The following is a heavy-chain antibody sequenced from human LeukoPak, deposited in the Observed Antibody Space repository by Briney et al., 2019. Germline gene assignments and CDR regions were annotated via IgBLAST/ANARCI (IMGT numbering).Heavy chain of an antibody. J-gene: IGHJ5*02. Sequence: ASVKLSCKASGSTFTGYYMHWVRQAPGQGLEWMGWINPNSGGTNYAQKFQGRVTMTRDTSINTAYMELSRLRSDDTAVYYCASGVVTHPHGGSWGQGTLVTVSS. V-gene: IGHV1-2*02. CDR2: INPNSGGT. D-gene: IGHD3-3*01. CDR1: GSTFTGYY. CDR3: ASGVVTHPHGGS.